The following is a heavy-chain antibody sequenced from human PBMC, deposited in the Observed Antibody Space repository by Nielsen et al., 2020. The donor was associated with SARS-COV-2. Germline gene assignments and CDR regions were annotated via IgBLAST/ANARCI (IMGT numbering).Heavy chain of an antibody. CDR3: ARDLWFGDPNSDNWFDP. D-gene: IGHD3-10*01. Sequence: ASVKVSCKASGYTFTSYGISWVRQAPGQGLEWMGWISAYNGNTNYAQKLQGRVTMTTDTSTSTAYMELRSLRSDDTAVYYCARDLWFGDPNSDNWFDPWGQGTLVTVSS. CDR2: ISAYNGNT. CDR1: GYTFTSYG. V-gene: IGHV1-18*01. J-gene: IGHJ5*02.